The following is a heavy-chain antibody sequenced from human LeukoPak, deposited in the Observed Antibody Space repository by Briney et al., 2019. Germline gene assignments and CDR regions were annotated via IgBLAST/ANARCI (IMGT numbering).Heavy chain of an antibody. CDR3: ARVSSSWPHYYFDY. J-gene: IGHJ4*02. CDR1: GGSISSSSYY. D-gene: IGHD6-13*01. Sequence: SETLSLTCTVSGGSISSSSYYWGWIRQPPGKGLEWIGSIYYSGSTYYNPSLKSRVTISVDTSKNQFSLKLSSVTAADTAVYYCARVSSSWPHYYFDYWGQGTLVTVSS. CDR2: IYYSGST. V-gene: IGHV4-39*07.